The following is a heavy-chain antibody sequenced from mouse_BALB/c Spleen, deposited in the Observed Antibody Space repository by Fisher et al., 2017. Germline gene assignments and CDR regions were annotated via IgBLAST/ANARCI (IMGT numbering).Heavy chain of an antibody. J-gene: IGHJ4*01. D-gene: IGHD2-1*01. CDR3: ARVDGNYYAMDY. V-gene: IGHV5-9-4*01. Sequence: RFTISRDNAKNTLYLEMSSLKSEDTAMYYCARVDGNYYAMDYWGQGTSVTVSS.